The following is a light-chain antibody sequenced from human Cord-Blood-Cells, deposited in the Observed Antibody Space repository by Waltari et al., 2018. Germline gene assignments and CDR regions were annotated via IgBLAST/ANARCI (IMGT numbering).Light chain of an antibody. CDR2: QES. J-gene: IGLJ2*01. CDR1: KLGDKY. Sequence: SYELTQPPSVSVSPGQTASITCSGDKLGDKYACWYQQQPGQSPVLVIYQESKRPSGIPERFSGSNSGNTATLTISGTQAMDEADYDCQAWDSSTAHVVFGGGTKLTVL. V-gene: IGLV3-1*01. CDR3: QAWDSSTAHVV.